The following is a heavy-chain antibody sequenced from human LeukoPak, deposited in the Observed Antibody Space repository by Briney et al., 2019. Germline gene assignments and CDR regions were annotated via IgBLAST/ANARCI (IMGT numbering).Heavy chain of an antibody. J-gene: IGHJ4*02. D-gene: IGHD1-26*01. CDR3: ARLTGIVGAEDPFDY. V-gene: IGHV5-51*01. CDR2: IFPGDSET. CDR1: GFTFTNYW. Sequence: GESLKISCKGIGFTFTNYWIGWVRQMPGKGLEWMTIIFPGDSETRYSPSFQGQVTISADKSISTAYLQWSSLKASDTAMYYCARLTGIVGAEDPFDYWGQGTLVTVSS.